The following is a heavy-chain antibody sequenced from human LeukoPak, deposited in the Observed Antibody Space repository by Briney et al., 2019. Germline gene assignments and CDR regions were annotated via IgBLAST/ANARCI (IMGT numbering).Heavy chain of an antibody. CDR3: ARPRNKWYNWNDEDY. CDR1: GGSISSSSYY. D-gene: IGHD1-20*01. Sequence: PSETLSLTCTVSGGSISSSSYYWGWIRQPPGKGLEWIGSIYYSGSTYYNPSLKSRVTISVDTSKNQFSLKLSSVTAADTAVYYCARPRNKWYNWNDEDYWGQGTLVTVSS. CDR2: IYYSGST. J-gene: IGHJ4*02. V-gene: IGHV4-39*01.